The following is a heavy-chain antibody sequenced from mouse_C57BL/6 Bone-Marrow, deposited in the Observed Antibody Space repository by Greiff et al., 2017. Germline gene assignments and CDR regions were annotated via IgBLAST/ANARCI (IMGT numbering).Heavy chain of an antibody. Sequence: QVPLKESGAELARPGASVKLSCKASGYTFTSYGISWVKQRTGQGLDWIGEIYPRSGNTYYNEKFKGKATLTADKSSSTAYMELRSLTSEDSAVYFCAATTVVYWYFDVWGTGTTVTVSS. CDR3: AATTVVYWYFDV. D-gene: IGHD1-1*01. CDR1: GYTFTSYG. J-gene: IGHJ1*03. V-gene: IGHV1-81*01. CDR2: IYPRSGNT.